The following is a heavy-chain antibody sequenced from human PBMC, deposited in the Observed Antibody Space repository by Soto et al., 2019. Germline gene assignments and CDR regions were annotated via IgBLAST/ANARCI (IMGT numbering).Heavy chain of an antibody. V-gene: IGHV5-10-1*01. Sequence: PGESLKISCKGSGYSFTSYWISWVRQMPGKGLEWMGRIDPSDSYTNYSPSFQGHVTISADKSISTAYLQWSSLEASDTAMYYCARHVAYYYDSSGYFWFDPWGQGTLVTVSS. CDR2: IDPSDSYT. CDR3: ARHVAYYYDSSGYFWFDP. CDR1: GYSFTSYW. D-gene: IGHD3-22*01. J-gene: IGHJ5*02.